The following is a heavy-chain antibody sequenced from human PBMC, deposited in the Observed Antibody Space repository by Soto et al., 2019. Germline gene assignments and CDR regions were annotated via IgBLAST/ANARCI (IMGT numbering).Heavy chain of an antibody. V-gene: IGHV5-51*01. CDR1: GYSFTSYW. J-gene: IGHJ6*02. D-gene: IGHD4-17*01. CDR2: IYPGDSDT. Sequence: PGESLKISCKGSGYSFTSYWIGWVRQMPGKGLEWMGIIYPGDSDTRYSPSFQGQVTISADKSISTAYLQWSSLKASDTAMYYSARRPGDYSDYYYGMDVWGQGTTVTVS. CDR3: ARRPGDYSDYYYGMDV.